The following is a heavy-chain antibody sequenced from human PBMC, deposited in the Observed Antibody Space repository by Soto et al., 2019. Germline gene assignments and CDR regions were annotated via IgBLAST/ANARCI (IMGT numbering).Heavy chain of an antibody. CDR1: GFTFSNYG. CDR2: IWYDGSDK. Sequence: QVQLVESGGGVVQPGRSLRLSCAPSGFTFSNYGMHWVRQAPGKGLEWVAVIWYDGSDKYYADSVKGRFTISRDNSKNTLFLQMNSLRAEDTALYYCARGGVGATFSYFDHWGQGTLVTVSS. V-gene: IGHV3-33*01. J-gene: IGHJ4*02. D-gene: IGHD1-26*01. CDR3: ARGGVGATFSYFDH.